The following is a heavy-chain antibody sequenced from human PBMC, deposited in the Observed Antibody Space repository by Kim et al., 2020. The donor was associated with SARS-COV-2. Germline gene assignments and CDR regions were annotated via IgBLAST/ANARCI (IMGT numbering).Heavy chain of an antibody. CDR3: AKGRLQFGYFDY. D-gene: IGHD4-4*01. Sequence: YADSVKGRFTISRDNSKTSLYLQMNSLSTEDTALYYCAKGRLQFGYFDYWGQGTLVTVSS. J-gene: IGHJ4*02. V-gene: IGHV3-43*01.